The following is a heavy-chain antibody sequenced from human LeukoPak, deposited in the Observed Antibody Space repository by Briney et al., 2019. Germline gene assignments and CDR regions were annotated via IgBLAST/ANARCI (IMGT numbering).Heavy chain of an antibody. D-gene: IGHD3-16*01. CDR1: GFTFSSYW. J-gene: IGHJ4*02. Sequence: PGGSLRLSCAASGFTFSSYWMHWVRQAPGKGLEWVGRVKNRGDGRTTDYAAPVKGRFIISRDDSKKTVYLQMDSLKTEDTAVYFCTTEYFGGFEYWGQGTLVTVSS. V-gene: IGHV3-15*07. CDR3: TTEYFGGFEY. CDR2: VKNRGDGRTT.